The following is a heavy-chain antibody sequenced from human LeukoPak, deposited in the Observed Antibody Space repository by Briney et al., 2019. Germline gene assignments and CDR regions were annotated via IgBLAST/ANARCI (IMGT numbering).Heavy chain of an antibody. J-gene: IGHJ4*02. CDR2: ISYDGSNK. CDR3: ARDRYGYCSSTSCYRGVDFDY. CDR1: GFTFSSYA. V-gene: IGHV3-30*14. Sequence: GGSLRLSCAASGFTFSSYAMHWVRQAPGKGLEWVAVISYDGSNKYYADSVKGRFTISRDNSKNTLYLQMNSLRAEDTAVYYCARDRYGYCSSTSCYRGVDFDYWGQGTLVTVSS. D-gene: IGHD2-2*02.